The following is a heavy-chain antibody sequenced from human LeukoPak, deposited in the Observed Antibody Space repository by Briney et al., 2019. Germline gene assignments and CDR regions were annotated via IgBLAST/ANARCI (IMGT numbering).Heavy chain of an antibody. J-gene: IGHJ4*02. CDR2: IKHDGSEE. V-gene: IGHV3-7*01. D-gene: IGHD3-3*01. Sequence: GGSLRLSCAASGFIFTNYFMSWVRQAPGKGLEWVASIKHDGSEEYYVDSVRGRFTISRDNTMNSLYLQMSSLRAEDTAVYYCATDRGWRTSGYYLYYFEYWGQGTLVTYSS. CDR1: GFIFTNYF. CDR3: ATDRGWRTSGYYLYYFEY.